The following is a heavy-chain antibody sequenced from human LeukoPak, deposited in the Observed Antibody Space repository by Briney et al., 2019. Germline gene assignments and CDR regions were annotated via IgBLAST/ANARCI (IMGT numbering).Heavy chain of an antibody. CDR3: ARVTTVGHYFDY. Sequence: GGSLRLSCAASGFTVSSNYMSWVRQAPGKGLEWVSVIYSGGSTYYADSVKGRFTISRDYSKNTLYLQMNSLRADDTAVYYCARVTTVGHYFDYWGQGMLVTVSS. J-gene: IGHJ4*02. CDR1: GFTVSSNY. CDR2: IYSGGST. V-gene: IGHV3-53*01. D-gene: IGHD4-11*01.